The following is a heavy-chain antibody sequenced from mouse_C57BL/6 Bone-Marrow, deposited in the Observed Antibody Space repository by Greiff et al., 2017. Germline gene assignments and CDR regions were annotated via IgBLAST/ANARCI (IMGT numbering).Heavy chain of an antibody. V-gene: IGHV1-18*01. CDR3: ARGDYVNYWYFDV. CDR1: GYTFTDYN. J-gene: IGHJ1*03. CDR2: INPNNGGT. D-gene: IGHD2-1*01. Sequence: VQLQQSGPELVKPGASVKIPCKASGYTFTDYNMDWVKQSHGKSLEWIGDINPNNGGTNYNQKFKGKATLTVDKSSSTAYMELRSLTSEDTAVYYCARGDYVNYWYFDVWGTGTTVTVSS.